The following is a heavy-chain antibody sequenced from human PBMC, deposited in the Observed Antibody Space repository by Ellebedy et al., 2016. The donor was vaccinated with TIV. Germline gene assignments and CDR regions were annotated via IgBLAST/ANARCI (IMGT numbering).Heavy chain of an antibody. D-gene: IGHD6-6*01. V-gene: IGHV4-39*01. CDR3: ARLSSSSSPIYHYYYMDV. CDR2: IYYSGST. J-gene: IGHJ6*03. CDR1: GGSISSSSYY. Sequence: SETLSLTXTVSGGSISSSSYYWGWIRQPPGKGLEWIGSIYYSGSTYYNPSLKSRVTISVDTSKNQFSLKLSSVTAADTAVYYCARLSSSSSPIYHYYYMDVWGKGTTVTVSS.